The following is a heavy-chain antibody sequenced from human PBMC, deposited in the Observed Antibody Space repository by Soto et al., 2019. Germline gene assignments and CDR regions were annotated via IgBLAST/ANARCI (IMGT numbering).Heavy chain of an antibody. J-gene: IGHJ4*02. CDR2: IDNDGIYT. Sequence: HPGGSLRLSCAASGFTFTNYWMHWVRQGPEKGLVWVSRIDNDGIYTSYADSVKGRFTISRDNAKNTLYLEMNNLRAEDTAVYYCGSVFEYWGQGSLVTVSS. V-gene: IGHV3-74*01. CDR1: GFTFTNYW. CDR3: GSVFEY.